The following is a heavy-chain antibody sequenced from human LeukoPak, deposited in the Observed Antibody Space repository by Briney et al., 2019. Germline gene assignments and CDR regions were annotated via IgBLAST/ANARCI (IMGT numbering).Heavy chain of an antibody. J-gene: IGHJ4*02. D-gene: IGHD3-9*01. V-gene: IGHV4-59*01. CDR2: IYYSGST. Sequence: PSETLSLTCTVSGGSISSYCWSWIRQPPGKGLEWIGYIYYSGSTNYNPSLKSRVTISVDTSKNQFSRKLSSVTAADTAVYYCARDRRPYYDILTGFDYWGQGTLVTVSS. CDR1: GGSISSYC. CDR3: ARDRRPYYDILTGFDY.